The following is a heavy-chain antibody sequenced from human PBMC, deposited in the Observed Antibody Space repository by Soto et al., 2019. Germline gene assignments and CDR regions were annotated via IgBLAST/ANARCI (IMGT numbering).Heavy chain of an antibody. CDR2: IYSGGST. J-gene: IGHJ6*02. Sequence: PGGSLRLSCAASGFTVSSNYMSWVRQAPGKGLEWVSVIYSGGSTYYADSVKGRFTISRDNSKNTLYLQMNSLRAEDTAVYYCARDAPIYDFWSGYYPLYGMDVWGQGTTVTVSS. D-gene: IGHD3-3*01. CDR3: ARDAPIYDFWSGYYPLYGMDV. V-gene: IGHV3-53*01. CDR1: GFTVSSNY.